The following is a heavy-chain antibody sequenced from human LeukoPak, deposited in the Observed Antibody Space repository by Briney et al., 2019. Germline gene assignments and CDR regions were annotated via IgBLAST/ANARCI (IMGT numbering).Heavy chain of an antibody. CDR2: IYSGAAT. CDR1: GFGVSNNY. CDR3: AGDPDRNAFDI. D-gene: IGHD3-16*02. V-gene: IGHV3-53*01. J-gene: IGHJ3*02. Sequence: GGSLRLSCTASGFGVSNNYMSWVRQAPGKGLEWVAVIYSGAATFYADSVKGRFSLSTDNSQNALCLQMNSLKVEEPAVYYCAGDPDRNAFDIWGQGTMVTVSS.